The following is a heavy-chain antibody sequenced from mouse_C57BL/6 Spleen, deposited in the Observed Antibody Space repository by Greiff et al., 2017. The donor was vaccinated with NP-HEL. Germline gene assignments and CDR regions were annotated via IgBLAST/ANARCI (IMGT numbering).Heavy chain of an antibody. Sequence: VKLQHSGAELVKPGASVKLSCKASGYTFTEYTIHWVKQRPGQGLEWIGWFYPGSGSIKYNEKFKDKATLTADKSSSTAYMELSRLTSEDSAVYFCARHEIGYGYWYFDVWGTGTTVTVSS. CDR1: GYTFTEYT. CDR3: ARHEIGYGYWYFDV. V-gene: IGHV1-62-2*01. CDR2: FYPGSGSI. J-gene: IGHJ1*03. D-gene: IGHD1-1*01.